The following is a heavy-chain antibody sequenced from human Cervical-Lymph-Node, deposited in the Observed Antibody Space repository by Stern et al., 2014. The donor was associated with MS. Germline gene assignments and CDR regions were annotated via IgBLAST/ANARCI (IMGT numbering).Heavy chain of an antibody. D-gene: IGHD2-15*01. CDR3: ARERAAIYSYGMDV. CDR2: ISSGGSSI. CDR1: GFTFSDYY. J-gene: IGHJ6*02. Sequence: VQLVQSGGGLVKPGGSLRLSCAASGFTFSDYYMSWIRQAPGKGLEWVSYISSGGSSIDYADSVKGRFTISRDNAKNSLYLQMNSLRAEDTAVYYGARERAAIYSYGMDVWGQGTTVTVSS. V-gene: IGHV3-11*01.